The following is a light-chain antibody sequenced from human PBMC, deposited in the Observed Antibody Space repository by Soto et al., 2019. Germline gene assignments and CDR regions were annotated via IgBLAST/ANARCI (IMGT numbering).Light chain of an antibody. CDR1: QSVSSN. Sequence: EIVMTHSPATLSVSPGERSTLSCRAIQSVSSNLACYQQKPGQAPRLLIYGASTRATGIPARFSGSGSGTAFTLTISSLQSEDFAVYYCQQYNNWPRTFGQGTKVDIK. V-gene: IGKV3-15*01. J-gene: IGKJ1*01. CDR3: QQYNNWPRT. CDR2: GAS.